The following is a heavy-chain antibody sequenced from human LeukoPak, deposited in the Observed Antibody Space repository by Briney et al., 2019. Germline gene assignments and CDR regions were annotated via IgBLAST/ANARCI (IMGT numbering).Heavy chain of an antibody. CDR3: ARDIVVVVAATYHFDY. CDR2: ISYDGSNK. J-gene: IGHJ4*02. D-gene: IGHD2-15*01. CDR1: GFTFSSYA. Sequence: GGSLRLSCAASGFTFSSYAMHWVRQAPGKGLEWVAVISYDGSNKYYADSVKGRFTISRDNFKNTLYLQMNSLRAEDTAVYYCARDIVVVVAATYHFDYWGQGTLVTVSS. V-gene: IGHV3-30-3*01.